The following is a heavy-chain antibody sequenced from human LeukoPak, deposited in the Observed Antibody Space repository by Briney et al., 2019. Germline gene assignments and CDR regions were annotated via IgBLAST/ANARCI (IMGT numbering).Heavy chain of an antibody. Sequence: ASVKVSCKASGYTFTSYGISWVRQAPGQGLEWMGWISAYNGNTNYAQKLQGRVTMTTDTSTSTAYMELRSLRSDDTAVYYCATTPGIAAPYYYYYYMDVWGKGTTVTVSS. V-gene: IGHV1-18*01. CDR1: GYTFTSYG. D-gene: IGHD6-13*01. CDR3: ATTPGIAAPYYYYYYMDV. J-gene: IGHJ6*03. CDR2: ISAYNGNT.